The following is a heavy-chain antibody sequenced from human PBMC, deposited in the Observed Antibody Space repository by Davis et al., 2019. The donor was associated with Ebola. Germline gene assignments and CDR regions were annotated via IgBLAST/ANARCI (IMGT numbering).Heavy chain of an antibody. V-gene: IGHV4-4*02. CDR2: IYHSGST. CDR3: ARGPSIRAFDI. D-gene: IGHD2-21*01. J-gene: IGHJ3*02. CDR1: GGSISSSNW. Sequence: SETLSLTCAVSGGSISSSNWWSWVRQPPGKGLEWIGEIYHSGSTNYNPSLKSRVTISVDTSKNQFSLKLSSVTAADTAVYYCARGPSIRAFDIWGQGTMVTVSS.